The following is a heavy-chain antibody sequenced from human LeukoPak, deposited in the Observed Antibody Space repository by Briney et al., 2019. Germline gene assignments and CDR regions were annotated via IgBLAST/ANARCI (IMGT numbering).Heavy chain of an antibody. Sequence: SETLSLTCTVSGGSISNHYWGWIRQPPGKGLEWIGYIYHSGSTNYNPSLKSRVTISVDTSKNQFSLKLSSVTAADTAVYYCARDLCVGGTCYGIDYWGQGTLVTVSS. CDR1: GGSISNHY. CDR2: IYHSGST. CDR3: ARDLCVGGTCYGIDY. D-gene: IGHD2-15*01. V-gene: IGHV4-59*11. J-gene: IGHJ4*02.